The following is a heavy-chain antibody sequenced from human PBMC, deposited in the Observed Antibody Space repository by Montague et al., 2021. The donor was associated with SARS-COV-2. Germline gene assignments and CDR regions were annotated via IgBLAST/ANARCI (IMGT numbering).Heavy chain of an antibody. V-gene: IGHV4-59*08. J-gene: IGHJ3*01. CDR1: SGSITYYY. Sequence: SETLSLTCAVSSGSITYYYLSWIRQSPGKGLEWIGYIYYSGNTNYSPSLQSRVTISVDTSKTQFSLRLTSVTAADTAVYYCARHGLGFEFVGNNWCTDAFDFWGQGTVVTVSS. CDR3: ARHGLGFEFVGNNWCTDAFDF. CDR2: IYYSGNT. D-gene: IGHD5-24*01.